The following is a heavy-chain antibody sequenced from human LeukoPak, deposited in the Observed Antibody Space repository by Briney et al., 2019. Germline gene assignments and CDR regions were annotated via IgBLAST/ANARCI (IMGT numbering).Heavy chain of an antibody. J-gene: IGHJ6*03. D-gene: IGHD3/OR15-3a*01. Sequence: GASVKVSCKASGYTFTSYDINWVRQATGQGLEWMGWMNPNSGNTGYAQKFQGRVTMTKNTSISTAYMDLSSLRSEDTAVYYCARALSWTTESYYYMDVWGKGTTVTAS. CDR2: MNPNSGNT. V-gene: IGHV1-8*01. CDR1: GYTFTSYD. CDR3: ARALSWTTESYYYMDV.